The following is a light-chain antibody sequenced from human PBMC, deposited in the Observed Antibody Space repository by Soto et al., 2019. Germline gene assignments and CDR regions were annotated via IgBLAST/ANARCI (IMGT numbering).Light chain of an antibody. CDR2: DAS. CDR1: QSISSW. V-gene: IGKV1-5*01. Sequence: DIQMTQSPATLSASVGDRVTITCRASQSISSWLAWYQQKPGKVPKLLIDDASSLESGVPSRFSGSGYGTEFTLTISGLQPDDFATYYCQQYNTYPGTFGQGTKVEIK. J-gene: IGKJ1*01. CDR3: QQYNTYPGT.